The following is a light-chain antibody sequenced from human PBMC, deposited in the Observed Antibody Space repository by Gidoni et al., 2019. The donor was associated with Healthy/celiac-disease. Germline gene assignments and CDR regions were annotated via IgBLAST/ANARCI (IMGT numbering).Light chain of an antibody. CDR1: KLGDKY. V-gene: IGLV3-1*01. CDR2: QDS. CDR3: QAWDSSTVV. J-gene: IGLJ2*01. Sequence: SYDLTQPPSVSVSPGQTASITCSGDKLGDKYACWYQQKPGQSPVLVIYQDSKRLSGIPERFSGSNSGNKATLTISGTQAMDEADYYCQAWDSSTVVFGGGTKLTVI.